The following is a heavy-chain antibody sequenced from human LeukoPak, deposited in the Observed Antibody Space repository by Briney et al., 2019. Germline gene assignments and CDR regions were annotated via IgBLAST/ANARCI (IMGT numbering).Heavy chain of an antibody. CDR1: GGSISSSTYY. Sequence: SETLTLTCTVSGGSISSSTYYWGWIRQPPGKGLVWIGSISYSGNIYYNPSLKSRVTISVDTSKNQFSLKLSSVTAADTAVYYCARQRRLELPDYWGQGTLVTVSS. D-gene: IGHD3-16*01. CDR3: ARQRRLELPDY. CDR2: ISYSGNI. J-gene: IGHJ4*02. V-gene: IGHV4-39*01.